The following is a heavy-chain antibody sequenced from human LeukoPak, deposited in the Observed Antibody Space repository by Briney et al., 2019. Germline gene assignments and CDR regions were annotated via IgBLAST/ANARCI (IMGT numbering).Heavy chain of an antibody. J-gene: IGHJ4*02. V-gene: IGHV1-8*01. CDR2: MNPNSGNT. Sequence: ASVKVSCKASGYTFTSYDINWVRQATGQGLEWMGWMNPNSGNTGYAQKFQGRVTMTRNTSISTDYMELSSLRSEDTAVYYCARVMRRGYYFDYWGQGTLVTVSS. D-gene: IGHD3-10*01. CDR3: ARVMRRGYYFDY. CDR1: GYTFTSYD.